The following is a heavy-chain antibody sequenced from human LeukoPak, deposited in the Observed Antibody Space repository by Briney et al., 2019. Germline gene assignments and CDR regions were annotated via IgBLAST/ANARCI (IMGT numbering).Heavy chain of an antibody. D-gene: IGHD3-10*01. CDR2: IKYDGSEQ. V-gene: IGHV3-7*03. Sequence: GSLRLSCTSSGFIFSSHWMNWVRQAPGKGPEWVANIKYDGSEQYYVDSVKGRFSISRDNTKNLLYLQMNSLRVEDTAVYYCARDYGWSFANWGQGTLVTVSS. J-gene: IGHJ4*02. CDR3: ARDYGWSFAN. CDR1: GFIFSSHW.